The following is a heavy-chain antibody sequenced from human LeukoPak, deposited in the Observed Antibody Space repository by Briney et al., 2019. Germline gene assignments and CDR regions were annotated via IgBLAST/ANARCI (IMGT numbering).Heavy chain of an antibody. J-gene: IGHJ3*02. CDR2: ISYSGST. D-gene: IGHD6-19*01. CDR1: GGSISSSTYY. V-gene: IGHV4-39*01. CDR3: ARVLYTSGWFDALDI. Sequence: PSETLSLTCTVSGGSISSSTYYWGWIRQPPGKGLEWIGIISYSGSTHYDPSLKSRVTISVDTSKNQFSLNLRSVTAADTAVYYCARVLYTSGWFDALDIWGQGTMVTVSS.